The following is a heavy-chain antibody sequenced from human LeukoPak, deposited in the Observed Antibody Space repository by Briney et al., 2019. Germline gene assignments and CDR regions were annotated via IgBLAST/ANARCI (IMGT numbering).Heavy chain of an antibody. CDR3: ARDSCSSTSCLSIDDY. CDR2: INPSSGGT. D-gene: IGHD2-2*01. Sequence: ASVKVSCKASGYTFIAYYMHRVRQAPGQGLEWMGWINPSSGGTNYAQKFQGRVTMTRDTSISTVYMELSRLRSDDTAVYYCARDSCSSTSCLSIDDYWGQGTLVTVSS. J-gene: IGHJ4*02. V-gene: IGHV1-2*02. CDR1: GYTFIAYY.